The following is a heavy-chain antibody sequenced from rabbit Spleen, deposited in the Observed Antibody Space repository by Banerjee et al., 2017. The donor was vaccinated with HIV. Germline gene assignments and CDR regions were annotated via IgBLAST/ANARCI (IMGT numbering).Heavy chain of an antibody. CDR1: GFDFSSYG. CDR2: IDPVFGIT. J-gene: IGHJ4*01. V-gene: IGHV1S39*01. D-gene: IGHD1-1*01. Sequence: QEQLVESGGGLVQPGGSLKLSCKASGFDFSSYGVSWVRQAPGKGLEWIGYIDPVFGITYYANWVSGRFTISKTSSTTVTLQMTSLTAADTATYFCVRDPTGSTAYYYFDLWGQGTLVTVS. CDR3: VRDPTGSTAYYYFDL.